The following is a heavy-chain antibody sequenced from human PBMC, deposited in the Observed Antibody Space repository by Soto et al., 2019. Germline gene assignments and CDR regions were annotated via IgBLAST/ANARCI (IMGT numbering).Heavy chain of an antibody. J-gene: IGHJ6*02. CDR3: AVDAENNYSGLGSYFGMNI. CDR2: ISFDGNNK. CDR1: GFVFKNYA. V-gene: IGHV3-30-3*01. D-gene: IGHD4-4*01. Sequence: PGGSLRLSCAASGFVFKNYAVNWVRLTPDKGLEWVAIISFDGNNKYYSDSVKGRFIISRDNSKSTLSLEMNSLRPEDTGVHYCAVDAENNYSGLGSYFGMNIWGQGTTVTVSS.